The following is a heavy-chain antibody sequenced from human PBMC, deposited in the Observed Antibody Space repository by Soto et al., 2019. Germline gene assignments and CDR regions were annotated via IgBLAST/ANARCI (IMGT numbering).Heavy chain of an antibody. CDR1: GGSFSGYY. CDR2: INHSGST. J-gene: IGHJ6*03. CDR3: ARRGRGSGSYYTLYYYYYMDV. V-gene: IGHV4-34*01. D-gene: IGHD3-10*01. Sequence: QVQLQQWGAGLLKPSETLSLTCAVYGGSFSGYYWSWIRQPPGKGLEWIGEINHSGSTNYNPSLKRRVTISVDTSKNQFSRKLSAVTAADTAVYYCARRGRGSGSYYTLYYYYYMDVWGKGTTVTVSS.